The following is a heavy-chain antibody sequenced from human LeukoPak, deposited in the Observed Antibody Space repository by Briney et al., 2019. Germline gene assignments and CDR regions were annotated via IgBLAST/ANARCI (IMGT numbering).Heavy chain of an antibody. J-gene: IGHJ5*02. CDR3: ARGGRGNCSSTSCRINWFDH. CDR2: INHSGST. V-gene: IGHV4-34*01. Sequence: SETLSLTCAVYGGSFSGYYWSWIRQPPGKGLEWIGEINHSGSTNYNPSLKSRVTISVDTSKNQFSLKLSSVTAADTAVYYCARGGRGNCSSTSCRINWFDHWGQGTLVTVSS. D-gene: IGHD2-2*01. CDR1: GGSFSGYY.